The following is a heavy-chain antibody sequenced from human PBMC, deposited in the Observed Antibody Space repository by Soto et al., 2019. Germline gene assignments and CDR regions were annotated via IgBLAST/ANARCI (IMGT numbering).Heavy chain of an antibody. Sequence: EASVKVSCKTSGYTFTNYYMHWVRQAPGQGLEWMGIIKCIGGETTYAQKFQGRVTMTSDTSTSTVYMEVSSLRSEDTAVYYCASTRSSSWYTWGQGTLVTVSS. D-gene: IGHD6-13*01. J-gene: IGHJ5*02. CDR1: GYTFTNYY. CDR2: IKCIGGET. V-gene: IGHV1-46*01. CDR3: ASTRSSSWYT.